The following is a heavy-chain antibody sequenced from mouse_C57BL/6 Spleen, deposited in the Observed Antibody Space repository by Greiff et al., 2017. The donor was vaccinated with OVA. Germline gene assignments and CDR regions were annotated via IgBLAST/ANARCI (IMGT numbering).Heavy chain of an antibody. CDR1: GYTFTSYW. J-gene: IGHJ2*01. CDR2: INPSNGGT. Sequence: QVQLQQPGTELVKPGASVKLSCKASGYTFTSYWMPWVKQRPGQGLEWIGNINPSNGGTNYNEKFKSKATLTVDKSSSTAYMQLSSLTSEDSAVYYSARSHWEGRDFDYWGQGTTLTVSS. CDR3: ARSHWEGRDFDY. V-gene: IGHV1-53*01. D-gene: IGHD4-1*01.